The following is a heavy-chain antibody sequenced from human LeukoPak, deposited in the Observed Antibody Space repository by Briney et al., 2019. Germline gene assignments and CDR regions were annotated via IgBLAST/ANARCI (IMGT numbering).Heavy chain of an antibody. CDR3: AKSLSSGFYYGMDV. CDR1: GFTFSSYA. CDR2: ISGSGGST. J-gene: IGHJ6*02. Sequence: GGSLRLSCAASGFTFSSYAISWVRQAPGKGLEWVSAISGSGGSTYYADSVKGRFTISRDNSKNTLYLQMNSLRAEDTAVYYCAKSLSSGFYYGMDVWGQGTTVTVSS. V-gene: IGHV3-23*01. D-gene: IGHD3-22*01.